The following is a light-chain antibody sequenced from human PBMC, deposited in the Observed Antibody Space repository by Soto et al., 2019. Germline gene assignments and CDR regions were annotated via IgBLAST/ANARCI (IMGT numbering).Light chain of an antibody. J-gene: IGKJ3*01. CDR2: GAS. CDR1: QSVSSSY. CDR3: QQYGSSPRIT. V-gene: IGKV3-20*01. Sequence: EIVLTQSPGNLSLSPGERATLSCRASQSVSSSYLAWYQQKPGQAPRLLIYGASSRATGIPDRFSGSGSGTDFTLTISRREPEDFAVYYCQQYGSSPRITFGPGTKVDIK.